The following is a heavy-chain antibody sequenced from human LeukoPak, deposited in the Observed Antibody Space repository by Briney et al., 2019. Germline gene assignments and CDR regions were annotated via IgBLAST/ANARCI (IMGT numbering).Heavy chain of an antibody. V-gene: IGHV4-59*12. D-gene: IGHD3-10*01. CDR2: IYNGGST. J-gene: IGHJ4*02. CDR1: GGSLSYYY. CDR3: ARGRYGSGSYSTFDY. Sequence: SETLSLTCTVSGGSLSYYYWSWVRQPPGKGLEWIGYIYNGGSTNYNPSLKSRITISIDTSKNQFSLKLSSVTAADTAVYYCARGRYGSGSYSTFDYWGQGTLVTVSS.